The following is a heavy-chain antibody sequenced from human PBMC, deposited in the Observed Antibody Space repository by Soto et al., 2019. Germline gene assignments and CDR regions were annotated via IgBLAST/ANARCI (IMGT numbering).Heavy chain of an antibody. CDR2: INGGNGNT. J-gene: IGHJ6*02. CDR3: ARPKGGELGMDV. D-gene: IGHD1-7*01. V-gene: IGHV1-3*01. Sequence: ASVKVSCKASGYSFTTYAMHWVRQAPGQRLEWMGWINGGNGNTKYSQKFQGRVTITADESTSTAYMELSSLRSEDTAVYYCARPKGGELGMDVWGQGTTVTVSS. CDR1: GYSFTTYA.